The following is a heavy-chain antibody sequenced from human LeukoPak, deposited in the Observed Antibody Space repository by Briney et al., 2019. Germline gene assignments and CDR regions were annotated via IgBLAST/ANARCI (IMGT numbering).Heavy chain of an antibody. Sequence: SETLSLTCTVSGGSISSYYWSWIRQPAGKGLEWIGRIYASGKTDYNPYTPSLKSRVAMSLDTSKNQVSLYLTSVTAADTAMYFCARSFSEKFYFESWGQGTLVTVSS. D-gene: IGHD1-26*01. J-gene: IGHJ4*02. CDR2: IYASGKT. V-gene: IGHV4-4*07. CDR1: GGSISSYY. CDR3: ARSFSEKFYFES.